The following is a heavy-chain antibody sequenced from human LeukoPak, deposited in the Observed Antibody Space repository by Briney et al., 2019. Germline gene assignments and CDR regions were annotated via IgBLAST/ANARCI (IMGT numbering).Heavy chain of an antibody. D-gene: IGHD7-27*01. CDR2: IYYSGST. V-gene: IGHV4-59*01. CDR3: AREDWGSTGHSFGY. Sequence: PSETLSLTCTVSGGSISRYYWSWIRQPPGKGLEWIGYIYYSGSTNYNPSLKSRVTISVDTSKNHFSLKLSSVTAADPAVYYCAREDWGSTGHSFGYWGQGTLVTVSS. J-gene: IGHJ4*02. CDR1: GGSISRYY.